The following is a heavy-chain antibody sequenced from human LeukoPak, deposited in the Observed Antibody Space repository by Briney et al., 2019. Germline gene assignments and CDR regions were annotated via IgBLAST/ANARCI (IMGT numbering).Heavy chain of an antibody. J-gene: IGHJ4*02. Sequence: PSETLSLTCTVSGDSISSTSYYWGWIRQPPGMGLEWIGNIYYSGSTAYIPSLKSRATISVDTSKNQFSLKLNSVTAADTAVYYCASGGMRGATRLLFVYWGQGTLVTVSS. CDR1: GDSISSTSYY. V-gene: IGHV4-39*07. CDR3: ASGGMRGATRLLFVY. D-gene: IGHD6-6*01. CDR2: IYYSGST.